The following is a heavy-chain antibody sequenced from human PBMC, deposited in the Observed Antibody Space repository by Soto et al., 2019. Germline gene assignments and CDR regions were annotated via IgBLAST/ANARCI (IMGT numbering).Heavy chain of an antibody. J-gene: IGHJ6*02. CDR1: GFTFSSYA. CDR3: GRVYDSSVYYSAPFSYGRDV. V-gene: IGHV3-30-3*01. Sequence: GGSLRLSCAASGFTFSSYAMSWVRQAPGKGLEWVAVISYDGSNKYYADSVKGRFTISRDNSKNTLYLQMNSLRAEDTAGYYCGRVYDSSVYYSAPFSYGRDVWGQGTRVTVSS. D-gene: IGHD3-22*01. CDR2: ISYDGSNK.